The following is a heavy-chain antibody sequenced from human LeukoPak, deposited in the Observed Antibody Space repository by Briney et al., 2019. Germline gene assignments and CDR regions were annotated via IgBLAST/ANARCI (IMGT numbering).Heavy chain of an antibody. CDR2: FDTEDGET. J-gene: IGHJ4*02. D-gene: IGHD3-10*01. V-gene: IGHV1-24*01. CDR1: GYTLTELS. Sequence: ASVKVSCTVSGYTLTELSMHWVRQAPGKRLEWLGGFDTEDGETIYAQEFQGRVTMTEDTSTDTAYMELSSLRSEDTAVYYCATRYGSASPLDYWGQRTLVTVSS. CDR3: ATRYGSASPLDY.